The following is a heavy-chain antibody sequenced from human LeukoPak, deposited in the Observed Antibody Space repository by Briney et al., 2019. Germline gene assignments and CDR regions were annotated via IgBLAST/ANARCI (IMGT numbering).Heavy chain of an antibody. D-gene: IGHD3-22*01. V-gene: IGHV1-2*04. J-gene: IGHJ4*02. Sequence: RASVKVSCKASGYTFTGYYMHWVRQAPGQGLEWMGWINPNSGGTNYAQKFQGWVTMTRDTSISTAYMELSRLRSDDTAVYYCARSLFRVRRSYYYDSSGYSPSYWGQGTLVTVSS. CDR1: GYTFTGYY. CDR3: ARSLFRVRRSYYYDSSGYSPSY. CDR2: INPNSGGT.